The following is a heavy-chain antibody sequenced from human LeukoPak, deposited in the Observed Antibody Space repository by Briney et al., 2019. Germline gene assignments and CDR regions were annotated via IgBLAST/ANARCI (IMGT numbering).Heavy chain of an antibody. CDR3: ARFGVGIDY. J-gene: IGHJ4*02. D-gene: IGHD3-3*01. V-gene: IGHV4-4*02. CDR1: GGSVTSTNW. CDR2: VHLDGRT. Sequence: PSGTLSLTCGVSGGSVTSTNWWTWVRQPPGKGLEWIGEVHLDGRTNYNPSLRSRLTMSVDLSENHISLKLTSVTAADTAVYYCARFGVGIDYWGQGTLVTVSS.